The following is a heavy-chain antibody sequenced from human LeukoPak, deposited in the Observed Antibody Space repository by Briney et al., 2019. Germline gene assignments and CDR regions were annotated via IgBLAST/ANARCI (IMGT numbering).Heavy chain of an antibody. J-gene: IGHJ4*02. CDR3: ARESDGYNAFDY. V-gene: IGHV4-4*02. D-gene: IGHD5-24*01. CDR1: GGSISSSNW. CDR2: IYYSGST. Sequence: SETLSLTCAVSGGSISSSNWWSWVRQPPGKGLEWIGSIYYSGSTYYNPSLKSRVTISVDTSKNQFSLKLSSVTAADTAVYYCARESDGYNAFDYWGQGTLVTVSS.